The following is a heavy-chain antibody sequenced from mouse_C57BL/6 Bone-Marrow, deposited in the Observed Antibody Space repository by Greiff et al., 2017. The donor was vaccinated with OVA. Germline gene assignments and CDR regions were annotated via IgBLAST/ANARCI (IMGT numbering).Heavy chain of an antibody. CDR1: GYAFSSSW. Sequence: VQLVESGPELVKPGASVKISCKASGYAFSSSWMNWVKQRPGKGLEWIGRIYPGDGDTNYNGKFKGKATLTADKSSSTAYMQLSSLTSEDSAVYFCARGSLYWYFDVWGTGTTVTVSS. D-gene: IGHD6-1*01. CDR2: IYPGDGDT. CDR3: ARGSLYWYFDV. V-gene: IGHV1-82*01. J-gene: IGHJ1*03.